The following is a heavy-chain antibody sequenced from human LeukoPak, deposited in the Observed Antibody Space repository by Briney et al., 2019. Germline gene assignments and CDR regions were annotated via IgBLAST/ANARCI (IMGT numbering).Heavy chain of an antibody. D-gene: IGHD3-16*01. CDR2: ITYSGNT. Sequence: PSETLSLTCTVSGASLSNSGYAWAWIRQPPGKGLEWIGCITYSGNTTYNPSPSLKRRVTISADTSKNTYFLQLTSVTAADTAVFYCARETLGTSKIEPWGQGTLVTVSS. V-gene: IGHV4-39*02. CDR3: ARETLGTSKIEP. J-gene: IGHJ5*02. CDR1: GASLSNSGYA.